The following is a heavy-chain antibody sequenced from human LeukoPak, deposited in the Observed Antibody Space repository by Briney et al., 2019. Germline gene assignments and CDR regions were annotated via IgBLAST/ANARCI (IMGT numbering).Heavy chain of an antibody. Sequence: SETLSLTCAVYGGSFSGYYWSWIRQPPGKGLEWIGEINHSGSTNYNPSLKSRVTISVDTSENQFSLKLSSVTAADTAVYYCARAVRAETKLRYFDWLSRNWFDPWGQGTLVTVSS. CDR3: ARAVRAETKLRYFDWLSRNWFDP. J-gene: IGHJ5*02. V-gene: IGHV4-34*01. CDR2: INHSGST. CDR1: GGSFSGYY. D-gene: IGHD3-9*01.